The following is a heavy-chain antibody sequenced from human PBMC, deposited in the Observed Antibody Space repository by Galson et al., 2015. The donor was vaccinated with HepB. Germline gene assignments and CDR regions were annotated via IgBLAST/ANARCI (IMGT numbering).Heavy chain of an antibody. CDR2: ISSSSSTI. CDR3: ARDQVTIFGVVIRPNYYYYGMDV. V-gene: IGHV3-48*02. D-gene: IGHD3-3*01. Sequence: SLRLSCAASGFTFSSYSMNWVRQAPGKGLEWVSYISSSSSTIYYADSVKGRFTISRDNAKNSLYLQMNSLRDEDTAVYYCARDQVTIFGVVIRPNYYYYGMDVWGQGTTVTVSS. J-gene: IGHJ6*02. CDR1: GFTFSSYS.